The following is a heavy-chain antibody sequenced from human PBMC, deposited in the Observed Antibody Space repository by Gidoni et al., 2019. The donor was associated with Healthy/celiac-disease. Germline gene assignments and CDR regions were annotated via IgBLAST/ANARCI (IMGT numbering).Heavy chain of an antibody. J-gene: IGHJ6*02. CDR2: ISYSGST. D-gene: IGHD6-13*01. CDR1: GGSISSSSYY. Sequence: QLQLQESGPGLVKPSETLSLTCTVSGGSISSSSYYWGWIRQPPGKGLEWIGSISYSGSTYYNPSLKSRVTISVDTSKNQFSLKLSSVTAADTAVYYCARHRPFSSPYYYYGMDVWGQGTTVTVSS. CDR3: ARHRPFSSPYYYYGMDV. V-gene: IGHV4-39*01.